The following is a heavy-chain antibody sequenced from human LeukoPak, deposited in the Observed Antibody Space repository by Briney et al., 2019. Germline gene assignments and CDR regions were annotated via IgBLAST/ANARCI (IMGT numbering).Heavy chain of an antibody. CDR1: GGSISSYY. D-gene: IGHD1-26*01. V-gene: IGHV4-59*01. CDR3: AAYRIHYYYYMDV. J-gene: IGHJ6*03. Sequence: SETLSLTCTVSGGSISSYYWSWIRQPPGKGLEWIGYIYYSGSTNYNPSLKSRVTISVDTSKNQFSLKLRSVTAADTAVYYCAAYRIHYYYYMDVWGKGTTVTVSS. CDR2: IYYSGST.